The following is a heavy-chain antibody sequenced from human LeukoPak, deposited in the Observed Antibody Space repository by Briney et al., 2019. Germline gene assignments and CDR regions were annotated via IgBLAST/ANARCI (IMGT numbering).Heavy chain of an antibody. Sequence: ASVKVSCKASGYTFTSYAISWVRQAPGQGLEWMGGIIPIFGTANYAQKFQGRVTITADESTSTAYMELSSLRSEDTAVYYCARLKYYYYGMDVWGQGTTVTVSS. V-gene: IGHV1-69*13. J-gene: IGHJ6*02. D-gene: IGHD3-16*01. CDR3: ARLKYYYYGMDV. CDR1: GYTFTSYA. CDR2: IIPIFGTA.